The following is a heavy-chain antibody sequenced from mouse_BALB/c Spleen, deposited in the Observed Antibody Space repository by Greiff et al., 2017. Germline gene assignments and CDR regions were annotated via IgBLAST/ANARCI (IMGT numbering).Heavy chain of an antibody. CDR1: GFNIKDTY. V-gene: IGHV14-3*02. D-gene: IGHD2-3*01. J-gene: IGHJ2*01. CDR2: IDPANGNT. CDR3: ARSGYDGYSFDY. Sequence: VQLKESGAELVKPGASVKLSCTASGFNIKDTYMHWVKQRPEQGLEWIGRIDPANGNTKYDPKFQGKATITADTSSNTAYLQLSSLTSEDTAVYYCARSGYDGYSFDYWGQGTTLTVSS.